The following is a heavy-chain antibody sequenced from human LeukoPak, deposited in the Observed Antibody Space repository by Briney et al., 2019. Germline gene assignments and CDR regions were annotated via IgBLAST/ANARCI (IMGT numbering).Heavy chain of an antibody. CDR2: IKSKTDGGTT. V-gene: IGHV3-15*01. D-gene: IGHD2-2*01. CDR1: GFTFSNAW. Sequence: PGGSLRLSCAASGFTFSNAWMSWVRQAPGKGLEWVGRIKSKTDGGTTDCAAPVKGRFTISRDDSKNTLYLQMNSLKTEDTAVYYCTTQYLGYCSSTSCYGGDYWGQGTLVTVSS. J-gene: IGHJ4*02. CDR3: TTQYLGYCSSTSCYGGDY.